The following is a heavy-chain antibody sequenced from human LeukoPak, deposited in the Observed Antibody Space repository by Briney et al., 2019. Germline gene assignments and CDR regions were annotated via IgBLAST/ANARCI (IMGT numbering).Heavy chain of an antibody. D-gene: IGHD1-14*01. CDR1: GFTFSDYY. CDR2: IDNSGNTI. J-gene: IGHJ6*02. V-gene: IGHV3-11*01. Sequence: GGSLRLSCAASGFTFSDYYMSWIRQAPGKGLEWVSYIDNSGNTIYYADSVKGRFTISRDSAKNSLYLQMNSLRAEDTAVYYCARDSPSRYESPMDVWGQGTTVTVSS. CDR3: ARDSPSRYESPMDV.